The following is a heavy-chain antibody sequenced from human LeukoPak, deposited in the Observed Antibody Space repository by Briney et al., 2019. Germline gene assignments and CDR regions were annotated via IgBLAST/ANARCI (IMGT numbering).Heavy chain of an antibody. J-gene: IGHJ6*02. D-gene: IGHD2-2*01. CDR3: ASYCTSTSCPGHYYGMDV. Sequence: PGGSLRLSCAASGFTFSSYSMNWVRQAPGKGLEWVSYISSSSSTIYYADSVKGRFTISRDNSRNTLYLQMNTLRAEDTAVYYCASYCTSTSCPGHYYGMDVWGQGTTVTIS. CDR1: GFTFSSYS. V-gene: IGHV3-48*01. CDR2: ISSSSSTI.